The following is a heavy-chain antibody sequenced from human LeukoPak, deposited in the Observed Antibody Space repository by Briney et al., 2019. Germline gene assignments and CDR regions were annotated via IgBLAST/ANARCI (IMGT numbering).Heavy chain of an antibody. D-gene: IGHD5-18*01. Sequence: SGGSLRLSCAASGFTFSSYGMHWVRQAPGKGLEWVAVIWYDGSSKYYADSVKGRFTISRDNSKNTLYLQMNSLRAEDTAVYYCARGYSYGHGGFDYWGQGTLVTVSS. V-gene: IGHV3-33*01. CDR3: ARGYSYGHGGFDY. CDR2: IWYDGSSK. CDR1: GFTFSSYG. J-gene: IGHJ4*02.